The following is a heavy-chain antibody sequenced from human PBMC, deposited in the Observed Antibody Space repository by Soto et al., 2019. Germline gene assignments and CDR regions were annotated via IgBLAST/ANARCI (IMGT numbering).Heavy chain of an antibody. CDR3: AKDYDILTGFADY. V-gene: IGHV3-30*18. CDR1: GFTFSSYG. D-gene: IGHD3-9*01. Sequence: QVQLVESGGGVVQPGGSLRLSCAASGFTFSSYGMHWVRQAPGKGLEWVAVISYDGSNKYYADSVKGRFTISRDNSKNTLYLQMNSLRAEDTAVYYCAKDYDILTGFADYWGQGTLVTVSS. CDR2: ISYDGSNK. J-gene: IGHJ4*02.